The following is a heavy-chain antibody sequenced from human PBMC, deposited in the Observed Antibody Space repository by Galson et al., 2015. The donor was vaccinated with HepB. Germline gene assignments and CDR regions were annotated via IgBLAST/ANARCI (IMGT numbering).Heavy chain of an antibody. D-gene: IGHD2-2*02. Sequence: SVKVSCKASGYTFTSYGISWVRQAPGQGLEWMGWINDYNSNTNYAQKVQGRVTMTTDTSTSTAYMELRSLRSDDTAVYYCARVRCSGTNCYTFVGGSGRALGFDIWGQGTTVTVSS. CDR1: GYTFTSYG. CDR2: INDYNSNT. V-gene: IGHV1-18*01. J-gene: IGHJ3*02. CDR3: ARVRCSGTNCYTFVGGSGRALGFDI.